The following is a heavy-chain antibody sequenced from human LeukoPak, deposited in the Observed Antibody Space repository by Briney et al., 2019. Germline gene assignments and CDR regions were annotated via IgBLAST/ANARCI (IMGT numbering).Heavy chain of an antibody. Sequence: PGGSLRLSCVASEFTVSSNYKRWVRQAPGNGLEWVSVIYSGGSTYYADSVKGRFTISRDNSKNTLYLQMNSLRAEDTAVYYCASGSGSYWTPYYYMDVCGTGTTVTVSS. CDR3: ASGSGSYWTPYYYMDV. D-gene: IGHD3-10*01. CDR1: EFTVSSNY. CDR2: IYSGGST. V-gene: IGHV3-53*01. J-gene: IGHJ6*03.